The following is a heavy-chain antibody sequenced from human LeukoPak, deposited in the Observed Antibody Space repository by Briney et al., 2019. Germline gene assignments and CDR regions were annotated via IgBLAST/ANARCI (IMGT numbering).Heavy chain of an antibody. CDR1: GFTFSSYA. CDR3: AKEHATRTVYYFDY. Sequence: AGGCLRLSCAASGFTFSSYAMSWVRQAPGKGLEWVSAISGSGGSTYYADSVKGRFTISIDNSKNTLHLQMNSLRAEDTAVYYCAKEHATRTVYYFDYWGQGTLVTVSS. CDR2: ISGSGGST. J-gene: IGHJ4*02. D-gene: IGHD1/OR15-1a*01. V-gene: IGHV3-23*01.